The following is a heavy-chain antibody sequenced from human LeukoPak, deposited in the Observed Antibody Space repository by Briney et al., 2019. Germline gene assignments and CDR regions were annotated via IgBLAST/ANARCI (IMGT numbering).Heavy chain of an antibody. Sequence: SETLSLTCTVSGGSISSYYRSWIRQPPGKGLEWIGYIYYSGTTNYNPSLKSRVTISVDTSKNQFSLKLSSVTAADTAVYYCARGVYIAAAQYAYWGQGTLVTVSS. CDR2: IYYSGTT. D-gene: IGHD6-13*01. V-gene: IGHV4-59*01. J-gene: IGHJ4*02. CDR1: GGSISSYY. CDR3: ARGVYIAAAQYAY.